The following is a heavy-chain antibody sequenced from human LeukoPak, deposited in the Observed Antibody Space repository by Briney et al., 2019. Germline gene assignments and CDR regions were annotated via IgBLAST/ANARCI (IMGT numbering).Heavy chain of an antibody. CDR1: GFTFSSYS. V-gene: IGHV3-21*01. CDR3: ANIENDYGDSGDY. Sequence: GGSLRLSCAASGFTFSSYSMNWVRQAPGKGLEWVSSISSSSLYIYYADSVKGRFTISRDNAKNSLFLQMNSLRAEDTAAYYCANIENDYGDSGDYWGQGTLVTVSS. J-gene: IGHJ4*02. D-gene: IGHD4-17*01. CDR2: ISSSSLYI.